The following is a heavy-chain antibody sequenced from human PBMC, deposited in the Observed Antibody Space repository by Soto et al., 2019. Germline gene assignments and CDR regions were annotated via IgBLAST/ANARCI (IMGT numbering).Heavy chain of an antibody. Sequence: PGESLKISCKGSGYSFTSYWISWVRQMPGKGLEWMGRIDPSDSYTNYSPSFQGHVTISADKSISTAYLQWSSLKASDTAMYYCARLRLYGSVSYYADYWGEGTLVTVSS. CDR2: IDPSDSYT. J-gene: IGHJ4*02. CDR3: ARLRLYGSVSYYADY. V-gene: IGHV5-10-1*01. CDR1: GYSFTSYW. D-gene: IGHD3-10*01.